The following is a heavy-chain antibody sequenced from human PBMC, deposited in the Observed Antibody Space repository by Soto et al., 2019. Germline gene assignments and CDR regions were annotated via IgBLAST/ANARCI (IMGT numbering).Heavy chain of an antibody. J-gene: IGHJ6*02. CDR2: IIPMFGTP. CDR1: GGTFSKYA. CDR3: ARTLRDRNFYHGLAV. D-gene: IGHD3-22*01. Sequence: ASVKVSCKASGGTFSKYAISWVRQAPGQGLEWLGGIIPMFGTPNYAQKFQGRVTISADESTTTAYLELSSLRSADTAVYFCARTLRDRNFYHGLAVWRQVTTVTVPS. V-gene: IGHV1-69*13.